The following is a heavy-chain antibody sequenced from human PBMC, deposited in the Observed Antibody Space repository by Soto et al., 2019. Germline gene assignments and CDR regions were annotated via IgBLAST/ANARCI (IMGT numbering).Heavy chain of an antibody. V-gene: IGHV4-59*08. D-gene: IGHD7-27*01. CDR3: ASLTLASHYYYMDV. CDR1: GGSISSYY. J-gene: IGHJ6*03. CDR2: IYYSGST. Sequence: SETLSLTCTVSGGSISSYYWSWIRQPPGKGLEWIGYIYYSGSTNYNPSLKSRVTISVDTSKNQFSLKLSSVTAADTAVYYCASLTLASHYYYMDVWGKGTTVTSP.